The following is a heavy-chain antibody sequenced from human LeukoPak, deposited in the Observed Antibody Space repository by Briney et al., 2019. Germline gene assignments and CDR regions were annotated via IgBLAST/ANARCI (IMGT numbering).Heavy chain of an antibody. CDR1: GYRLRNHG. CDR2: INPSGGST. J-gene: IGHJ4*02. V-gene: IGHV1-46*01. D-gene: IGHD3-22*01. CDR3: ARDRGDDSSGYYYPDY. Sequence: ASVKVSCKASGYRLRNHGISWVRQAPGQGLEWMGIINPSGGSTSYAQKFQGRVTMTRDTSISTAYMELSRLRSDDTAVYYCARDRGDDSSGYYYPDYWGQGTLVTVSS.